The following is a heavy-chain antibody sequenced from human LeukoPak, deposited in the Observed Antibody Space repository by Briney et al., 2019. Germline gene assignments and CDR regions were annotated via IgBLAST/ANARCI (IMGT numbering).Heavy chain of an antibody. CDR3: ARLGGETTRYDL. CDR1: GFTFSSYW. Sequence: GGSLRLSCAASGFTFSSYWMHWVRQAPGKGLVWVSLINTDGSITNYADSVKGRFTISRDNAKNTLYLQMNSLRAEDTAVYYCARLGGETTRYDLWGQGALVTVSS. J-gene: IGHJ4*02. V-gene: IGHV3-74*01. CDR2: INTDGSIT. D-gene: IGHD4-11*01.